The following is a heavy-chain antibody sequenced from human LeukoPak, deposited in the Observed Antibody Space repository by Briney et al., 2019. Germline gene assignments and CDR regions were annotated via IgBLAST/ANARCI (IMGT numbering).Heavy chain of an antibody. Sequence: PGGSLRLSCAASGFTFSSYAMHWVRQAPGKGLEWVAVTSYDGSNKYYADSVKGRFTISRDNSKNTLYLQMNSLRAEDTAVYYCARETEMYYFDYWGQGTLVTVSS. CDR2: TSYDGSNK. CDR1: GFTFSSYA. V-gene: IGHV3-30-3*01. CDR3: ARETEMYYFDY. J-gene: IGHJ4*02.